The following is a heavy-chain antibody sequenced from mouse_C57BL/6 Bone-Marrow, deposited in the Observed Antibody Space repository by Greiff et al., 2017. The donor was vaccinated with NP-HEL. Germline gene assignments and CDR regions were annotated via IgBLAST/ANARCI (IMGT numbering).Heavy chain of an antibody. J-gene: IGHJ1*03. CDR3: ARSISTGLWYFDV. Sequence: EVMLVESGGGLVKPGGSLKLSCAASGFTFSSYAMSWVRQTPEKRLEWVATISDGGSYTYYPDNVKGRFTISRDNAKNNLYLQMSHLKSEDTTMYYCARSISTGLWYFDVWGTGTTVTVSS. CDR2: ISDGGSYT. CDR1: GFTFSSYA. D-gene: IGHD1-1*01. V-gene: IGHV5-4*03.